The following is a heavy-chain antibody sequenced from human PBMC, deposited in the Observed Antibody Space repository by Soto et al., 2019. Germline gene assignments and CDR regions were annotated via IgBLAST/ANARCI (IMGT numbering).Heavy chain of an antibody. CDR2: ISSSSSYI. V-gene: IGHV3-21*01. J-gene: IGHJ6*03. Sequence: EVQLVESGGGLVKPGGSLRLSCAASGFTFSSYSMNWVRQAPGKGLEWVSSISSSSSYIYYADSVKGRFTISRDNAKNSLYLQMNSLRAEDTAVYYCASPPASLYYYGSGRSHYYYYMDVWGKGTTVTVSS. CDR3: ASPPASLYYYGSGRSHYYYYMDV. D-gene: IGHD3-10*01. CDR1: GFTFSSYS.